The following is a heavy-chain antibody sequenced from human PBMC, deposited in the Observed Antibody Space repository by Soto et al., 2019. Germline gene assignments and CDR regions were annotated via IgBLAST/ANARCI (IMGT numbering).Heavy chain of an antibody. V-gene: IGHV2-5*02. D-gene: IGHD7-27*01. CDR1: GFSLSTSGVG. CDR3: AHTGQSCWSDP. Sequence: QITLKESGPPLVKPTQTLTLTCTFSGFSLSTSGVGVGWIRQPPGKALEWLALIYWDDDKRYSPSLKSKLTIHKGTSKNPVVPTMTNLDPVDTAPYYCAHTGQSCWSDPWGQGTPVTVSS. CDR2: IYWDDDK. J-gene: IGHJ5*02.